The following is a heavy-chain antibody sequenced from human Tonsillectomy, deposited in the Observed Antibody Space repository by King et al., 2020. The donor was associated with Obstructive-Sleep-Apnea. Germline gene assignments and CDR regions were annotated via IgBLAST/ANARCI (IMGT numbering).Heavy chain of an antibody. V-gene: IGHV3-30-3*01. CDR2: ISYDGSNK. CDR3: AREGYSGYDYDY. Sequence: VQLVESGGGVVQPGRSLRLSCAASGFTFSSYAMHWVRQAPGKGLEWVAVISYDGSNKYYADSVKGRFTISRDNSKNTLYLQMNSLRAEDTAVYYCAREGYSGYDYDYWGKGTLVTVSS. J-gene: IGHJ4*02. D-gene: IGHD5-12*01. CDR1: GFTFSSYA.